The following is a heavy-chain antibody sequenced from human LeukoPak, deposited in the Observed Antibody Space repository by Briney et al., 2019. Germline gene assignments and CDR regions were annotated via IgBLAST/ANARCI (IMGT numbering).Heavy chain of an antibody. V-gene: IGHV4-39*07. D-gene: IGHD3-16*01. Sequence: SETLSLTCTVSGGSISSSSYYWGWIRQPPGKGLEWIGRIYTSGSTNYNPSLKSRVTMSVDTSKNQFSLKLSSVTAADTAVYYCAGGPTLIDYWGQGTLVTVSS. CDR1: GGSISSSSYY. CDR2: IYTSGST. J-gene: IGHJ4*02. CDR3: AGGPTLIDY.